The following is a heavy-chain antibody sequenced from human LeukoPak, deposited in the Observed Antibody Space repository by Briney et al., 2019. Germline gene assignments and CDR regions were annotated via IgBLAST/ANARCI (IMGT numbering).Heavy chain of an antibody. Sequence: PSETLSLTCSVSGGPISSNSDYWGWIRQPPGTGLEWIGYIYYSGSTNYNPSLKSRVTVSVDTSKNQFSLKLSSVTAADTAVYYCARVLPAAQHYYYYYMDVWGKGTTVTVSS. CDR3: ARVLPAAQHYYYYYMDV. V-gene: IGHV4-61*05. D-gene: IGHD2-2*01. CDR1: GGPISSNSDY. CDR2: IYYSGST. J-gene: IGHJ6*03.